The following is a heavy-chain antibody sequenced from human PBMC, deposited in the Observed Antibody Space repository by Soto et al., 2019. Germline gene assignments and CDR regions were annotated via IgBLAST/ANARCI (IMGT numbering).Heavy chain of an antibody. D-gene: IGHD6-19*01. Sequence: QVQLVESGGGVVQPGRSLRLSCAASGFTFSSYAMHWVRQAPGKGLEWVAVISYDGSNKYYADSVKGRFTISRDNSKNTLYLQMNSLRAEDTAVYYCARDFQGGSGPWSFDYWGQGTLVTVSS. V-gene: IGHV3-30-3*01. J-gene: IGHJ4*02. CDR2: ISYDGSNK. CDR3: ARDFQGGSGPWSFDY. CDR1: GFTFSSYA.